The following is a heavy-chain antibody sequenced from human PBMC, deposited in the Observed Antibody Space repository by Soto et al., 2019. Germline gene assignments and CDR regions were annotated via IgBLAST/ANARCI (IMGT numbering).Heavy chain of an antibody. Sequence: QVQLQESGPGLVKPSQTLSLTCTVSGGSISSGGYYWSWIRQHPGKGLEWIGYIYYSGSTYYNPXLXSPXTLSVDPSTNQCSLNLSSVTAADTAVDYCARGVIHWGQGTLVTVSS. J-gene: IGHJ4*02. CDR2: IYYSGST. CDR3: ARGVIH. D-gene: IGHD2-21*01. V-gene: IGHV4-31*01. CDR1: GGSISSGGYY.